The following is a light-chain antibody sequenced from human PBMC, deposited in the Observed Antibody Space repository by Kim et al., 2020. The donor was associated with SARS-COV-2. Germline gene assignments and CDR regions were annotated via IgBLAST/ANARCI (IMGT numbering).Light chain of an antibody. CDR2: GAS. CDR1: QNIGSN. J-gene: IGKJ4*01. V-gene: IGKV3-15*01. CDR3: QHYNKLPLT. Sequence: DIVMTQSPATLSVSPGERATLSCRASQNIGSNLAWYQQKPGQAPRLLIFGASTRATGIPARFSGSGSGTEFTLTISSLQSEDFVLYYCQHYNKLPLTFGGGTKVDI.